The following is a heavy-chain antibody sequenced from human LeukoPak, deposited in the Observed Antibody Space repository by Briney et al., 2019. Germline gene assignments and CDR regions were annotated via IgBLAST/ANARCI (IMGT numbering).Heavy chain of an antibody. Sequence: PLETLSLTCAVYGGSFSGYYWSWIRQPPGKGLEWIGEINHSGSTNYNPSLKSRVTISVDTAKNQFSLKLSSVTAADTAVYYCARGIVLRFLEWFWSPQRARTNWFDPWGQGTLVTVSS. J-gene: IGHJ5*02. D-gene: IGHD3-3*01. CDR1: GGSFSGYY. V-gene: IGHV4-34*01. CDR3: ARGIVLRFLEWFWSPQRARTNWFDP. CDR2: INHSGST.